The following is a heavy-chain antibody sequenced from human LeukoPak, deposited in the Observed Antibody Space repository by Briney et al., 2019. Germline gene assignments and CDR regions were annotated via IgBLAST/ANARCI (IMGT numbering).Heavy chain of an antibody. Sequence: SETLSLTCTVSGGSISSSRSYWGWIRQPPGKGLEWIGSIYYGGSTYYNPSLKSRVTISVDTSKNQFSLKLSSVTAADTAVYYCAREGSSNWPSNADVWGQGTTVTVSS. CDR1: GGSISSSRSY. V-gene: IGHV4-39*02. J-gene: IGHJ6*02. CDR2: IYYGGST. CDR3: AREGSSNWPSNADV. D-gene: IGHD6-13*01.